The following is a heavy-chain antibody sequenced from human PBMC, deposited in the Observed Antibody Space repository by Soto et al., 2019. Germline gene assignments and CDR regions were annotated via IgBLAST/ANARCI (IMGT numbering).Heavy chain of an antibody. CDR1: GFTFSNAW. CDR2: IKSKTDGGTT. D-gene: IGHD5-12*01. J-gene: IGHJ4*02. CDR3: TPHPYHSGYDSLVYY. Sequence: GGSLRLSCAASGFTFSNAWMSWVRQAPGKGLEWVGRIKSKTDGGTTDYAAPVKGRFTISRDDSKNTLYLQMNSLKTEDTAVYYCTPHPYHSGYDSLVYYWGQGTLVTVSS. V-gene: IGHV3-15*01.